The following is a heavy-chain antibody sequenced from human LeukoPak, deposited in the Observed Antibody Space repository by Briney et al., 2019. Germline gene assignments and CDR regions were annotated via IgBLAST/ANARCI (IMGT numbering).Heavy chain of an antibody. CDR2: ISSGGRTI. D-gene: IGHD6-13*01. Sequence: GGSLRLSCAASGFTFNNYDMNWVRQAPGKGLEWVSYISSGGRTIYYADSVKGRFTISRDNAKNSLYLQMNSLRADDTAVYYCAREDASSSDYWGQGTLVTVSS. CDR1: GFTFNNYD. V-gene: IGHV3-48*03. CDR3: AREDASSSDY. J-gene: IGHJ4*02.